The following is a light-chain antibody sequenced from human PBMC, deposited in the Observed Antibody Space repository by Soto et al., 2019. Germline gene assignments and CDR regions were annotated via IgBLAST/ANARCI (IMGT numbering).Light chain of an antibody. CDR1: SPTIGNNA. J-gene: IGLJ1*01. Sequence: QSVLTQPPPVSEAPPQRVTISCSGSSPTIGNNAVNWYQQLPGKAPKLLIYYDDLLPSGVSDRFSGSKSGTSASLAISGLQSEDEADYYCAAWDDSLNGQVFGTGTKVTV. CDR2: YDD. CDR3: AAWDDSLNGQV. V-gene: IGLV1-36*01.